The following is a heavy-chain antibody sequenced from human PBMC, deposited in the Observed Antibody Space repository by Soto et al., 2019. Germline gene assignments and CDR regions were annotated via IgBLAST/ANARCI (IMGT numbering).Heavy chain of an antibody. D-gene: IGHD6-19*01. CDR2: ISAYNGNT. CDR3: ARDVSGGRYYDYGMDV. J-gene: IGHJ6*02. CDR1: GYTFTSYG. Sequence: QVQLVQSGAEVKKPGASVKVSCKASGYTFTSYGISWVRQAPGQGLEWMGWISAYNGNTNYAQKLQGRVTMTTDTSTSTAYIELRSLRSDDTAVYYCARDVSGGRYYDYGMDVWGQGTTVTVSS. V-gene: IGHV1-18*04.